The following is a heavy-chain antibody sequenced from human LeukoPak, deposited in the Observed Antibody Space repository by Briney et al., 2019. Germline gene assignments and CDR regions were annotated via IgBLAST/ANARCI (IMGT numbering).Heavy chain of an antibody. D-gene: IGHD6-25*01. CDR1: GFTFSRYS. CDR2: ISSSSNYI. V-gene: IGHV3-21*04. Sequence: TGGSLRLSCAASGFTFSRYSMNWVRQAPGKGLEWVSSISSSSNYIYYADSVKGRFTISRDNSKNTLYLQMNSLRAEDTAVYYCAREKGGGAFDIWGQGTMVTVSS. CDR3: AREKGGGAFDI. J-gene: IGHJ3*02.